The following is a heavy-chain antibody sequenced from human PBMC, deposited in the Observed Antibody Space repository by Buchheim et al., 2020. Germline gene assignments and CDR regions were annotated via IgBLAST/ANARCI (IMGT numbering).Heavy chain of an antibody. CDR1: GGSMTGGTYY. J-gene: IGHJ4*02. D-gene: IGHD5-12*01. CDR3: ARANIVVSRTDNYFDS. V-gene: IGHV4-31*03. Sequence: QAQLQESGPGLVKPSQTLSLTCSVFGGSMTGGTYYWTWIRQRPGKGLEWIGYVFETGTTSYNPSLKSRVLISRATSKSEFSMRLTSVTAADTAVYYCARANIVVSRTDNYFDSWGQGSL. CDR2: VFETGTT.